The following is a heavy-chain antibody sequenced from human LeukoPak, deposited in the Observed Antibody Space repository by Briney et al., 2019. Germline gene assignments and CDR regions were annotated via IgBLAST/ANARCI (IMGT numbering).Heavy chain of an antibody. CDR2: ISGTSRTI. V-gene: IGHV3-48*02. D-gene: IGHD2-2*01. Sequence: GGSLRLSCAASGFTFSSYSMNWVRQAPGKGLEWVSYISGTSRTIYYADSVKGRFTISRDNAKNSLSLQMNSLRDEDTAVYYCARDYCRSISCMDVWGQGTTVTVSS. J-gene: IGHJ6*02. CDR3: ARDYCRSISCMDV. CDR1: GFTFSSYS.